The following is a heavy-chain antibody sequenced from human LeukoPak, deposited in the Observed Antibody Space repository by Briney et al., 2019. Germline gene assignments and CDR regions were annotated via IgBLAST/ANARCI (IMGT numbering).Heavy chain of an antibody. CDR2: INPSGGST. CDR3: ARVGGIAVAGAAFDY. V-gene: IGHV1-46*01. Sequence: GASVKVSCKASGYTFTSYYMRWVRQAPGQGLEWMGIINPSGGSTSYAQKFQGRVTMTRDTSTSTVYMELSSLRSEDTAVYYCARVGGIAVAGAAFDYWGQGTLVTVSS. J-gene: IGHJ4*02. D-gene: IGHD6-19*01. CDR1: GYTFTSYY.